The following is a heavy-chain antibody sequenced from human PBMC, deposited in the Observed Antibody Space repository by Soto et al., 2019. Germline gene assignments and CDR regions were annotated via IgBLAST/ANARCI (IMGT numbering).Heavy chain of an antibody. V-gene: IGHV3-30-3*01. J-gene: IGHJ6*02. CDR2: ISYDGSNK. Sequence: GGSLRLSCAASGFTFSSYAMHWVRQAPDKGLEWVAVISYDGSNKYYADSVKGRFTISRDNSKNTLYLQMNSLRAEDTAVYYCARGEAGDYYYYGMDVWGQGTTVTVSS. CDR1: GFTFSSYA. CDR3: ARGEAGDYYYYGMDV. D-gene: IGHD6-19*01.